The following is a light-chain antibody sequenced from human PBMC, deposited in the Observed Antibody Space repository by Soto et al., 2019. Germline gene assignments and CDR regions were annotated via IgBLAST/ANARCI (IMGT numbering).Light chain of an antibody. CDR3: QQSFSAPFT. CDR1: DNIRSF. J-gene: IGKJ4*01. Sequence: DIQMTQSPSSLSASVGDRITITCRASDNIRSFLNWFQQRPGKAPRLLIFAASSSQSGVPSRFIGSGSGPYFTLTINNLQPEDFVYYYCQQSFSAPFTFGGGTKVEI. V-gene: IGKV1-39*01. CDR2: AAS.